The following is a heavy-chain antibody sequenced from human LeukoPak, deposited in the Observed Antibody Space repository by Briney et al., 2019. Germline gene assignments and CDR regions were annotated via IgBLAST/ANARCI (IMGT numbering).Heavy chain of an antibody. CDR1: GGSIRSYY. V-gene: IGHV4-4*07. CDR2: IYTGGST. D-gene: IGHD1-26*01. CDR3: ARENTGSYREFDY. Sequence: PSETLSLTCTVSGGSIRSYYWSWIRQPAGKGLEWIGRIYTGGSTNYNPSLKSRVTMSVDSSNNQFSLKLSSVTAADTAVYYCARENTGSYREFDYWGQGTLVTVSS. J-gene: IGHJ4*02.